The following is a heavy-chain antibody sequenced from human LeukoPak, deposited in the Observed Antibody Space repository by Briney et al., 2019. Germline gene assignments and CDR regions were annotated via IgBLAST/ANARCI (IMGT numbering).Heavy chain of an antibody. Sequence: GALRLSCAASGFTFSSYWMHWVRQAPGKGLVWVSRINSDGSSTSYADSVKGRFTISRDNAKNTLYLQMNSLRAEDTAVYYCTRVGTAMATGHFDYWGQGTLVTVSS. J-gene: IGHJ4*02. D-gene: IGHD5-18*01. CDR2: INSDGSST. CDR3: TRVGTAMATGHFDY. CDR1: GFTFSSYW. V-gene: IGHV3-74*01.